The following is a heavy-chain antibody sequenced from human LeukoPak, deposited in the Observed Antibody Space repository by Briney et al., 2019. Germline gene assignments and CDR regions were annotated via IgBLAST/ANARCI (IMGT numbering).Heavy chain of an antibody. CDR3: AKGRYHLATVTLLDY. CDR2: ISYDGPNK. Sequence: GGSLRLSCAASGFTFSSYGMHWIRQAPGKGLEWVAVISYDGPNKHYADSVKGRFTISRDNSKNTLYLQMNSLRAEDTAVYYCAKGRYHLATVTLLDYWGQGTLVTVSS. V-gene: IGHV3-30*18. D-gene: IGHD4-17*01. J-gene: IGHJ4*02. CDR1: GFTFSSYG.